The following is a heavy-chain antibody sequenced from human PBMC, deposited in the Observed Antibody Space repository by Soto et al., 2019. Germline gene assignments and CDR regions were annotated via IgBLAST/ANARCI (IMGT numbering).Heavy chain of an antibody. J-gene: IGHJ6*02. CDR2: MNPNSGNT. D-gene: IGHD2-8*01. V-gene: IGHV1-8*01. CDR1: GYTFTSYD. Sequence: ASVKVSCKASGYTFTSYDINWVRQATGQGLEWMGWMNPNSGNTGYAQKFQGRVTMTRNTSISTAYMELSSLRSEDTAVYYCASVNCTNGVCYTDYYYGMDVWGQGTTVTVSS. CDR3: ASVNCTNGVCYTDYYYGMDV.